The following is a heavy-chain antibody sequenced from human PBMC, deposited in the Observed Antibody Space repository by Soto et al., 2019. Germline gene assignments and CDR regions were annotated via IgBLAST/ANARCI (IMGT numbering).Heavy chain of an antibody. CDR1: GGSITSSGYS. V-gene: IGHV4-30-2*01. CDR2: IHHSGST. J-gene: IGHJ5*02. CDR3: DKWNSTGLDP. D-gene: IGHD1-7*01. Sequence: QLQLQESGSGLVKPSQTLSLTCTVSGGSITSSGYSWSWIRQPPGKGLGWSGYIHHSGSTFYNPSLKRRVTISFDRSKAQFSLKLNSVTAAETTVYYGDKWNSTGLDPWGQGTLVTVS.